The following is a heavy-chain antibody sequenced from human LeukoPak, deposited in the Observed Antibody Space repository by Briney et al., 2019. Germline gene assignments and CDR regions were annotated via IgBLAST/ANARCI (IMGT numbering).Heavy chain of an antibody. J-gene: IGHJ4*02. D-gene: IGHD6-19*01. V-gene: IGHV1-46*01. Sequence: ASVKVSCKASGYTFTSYYMHWVRQAPGQGLKWMGVINPSGGSTIYAQKFQGRVTMTRDTSTSTVYMELSSLRSEDTALYYCARAPGTGWYTPDYWGLGTLVTVSS. CDR1: GYTFTSYY. CDR2: INPSGGST. CDR3: ARAPGTGWYTPDY.